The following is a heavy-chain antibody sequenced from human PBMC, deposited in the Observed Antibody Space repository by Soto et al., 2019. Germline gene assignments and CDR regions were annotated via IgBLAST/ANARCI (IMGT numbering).Heavy chain of an antibody. V-gene: IGHV3-33*01. Sequence: PGGSLRLSCAASGFTFSSYGMHWVRQAPGKGLEWVAVIWYDGSNKYYADSVKGRFTISRDNSKNTLYLQMNSLRAEDTAVYYCARAYCSPTSCYHHGGPQYIDFYGMDVWGQGTAVTVSS. D-gene: IGHD2-2*01. CDR2: IWYDGSNK. CDR3: ARAYCSPTSCYHHGGPQYIDFYGMDV. J-gene: IGHJ6*02. CDR1: GFTFSSYG.